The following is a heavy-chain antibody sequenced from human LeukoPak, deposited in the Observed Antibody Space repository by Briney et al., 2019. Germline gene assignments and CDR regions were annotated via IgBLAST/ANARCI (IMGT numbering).Heavy chain of an antibody. CDR3: ATETNGRHYDY. CDR1: GLTFSTSG. Sequence: GGSLRLSCTASGLTFSTSGFNWVRQAPGKGLEWVASIGSTGSDRYHADSIKGRFTISRDNANNFLYLQMNSLRAEDTAVYYCATETNGRHYDYWGQGTLLTVSS. V-gene: IGHV3-21*06. J-gene: IGHJ4*02. CDR2: IGSTGSDR. D-gene: IGHD1-14*01.